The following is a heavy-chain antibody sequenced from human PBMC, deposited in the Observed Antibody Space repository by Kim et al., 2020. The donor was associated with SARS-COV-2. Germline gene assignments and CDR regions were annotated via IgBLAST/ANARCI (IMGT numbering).Heavy chain of an antibody. V-gene: IGHV4-39*01. CDR3: AKQHPYGSGSYAPYYFYY. Sequence: SETLSLTCTVSGGSIIGSGSYWGWIRQPPGKGLEWIATIHYSGITYYNPSLRSRFAISVDTSKNQFSLKVNSVTTTDTAVYYCAKQHPYGSGSYAPYYFYYWGQGTLVTVSS. CDR2: IHYSGIT. CDR1: GGSIIGSGSY. J-gene: IGHJ4*02. D-gene: IGHD3-10*01.